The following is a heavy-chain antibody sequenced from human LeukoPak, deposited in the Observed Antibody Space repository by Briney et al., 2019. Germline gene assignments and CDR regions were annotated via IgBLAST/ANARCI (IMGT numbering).Heavy chain of an antibody. J-gene: IGHJ1*01. CDR1: GFTFDNYA. Sequence: GGSLRLSCAASGFTFDNYAMNWVRQVPGKGLEWISLISWNSGTIGYVDSVKGRFTISRGNANNFLYLQMNSLRAEDTALYYCARAYKDRSLAGKKEFFQHWGQGTLVTVSS. V-gene: IGHV3-9*01. CDR3: ARAYKDRSLAGKKEFFQH. CDR2: ISWNSGTI. D-gene: IGHD6-19*01.